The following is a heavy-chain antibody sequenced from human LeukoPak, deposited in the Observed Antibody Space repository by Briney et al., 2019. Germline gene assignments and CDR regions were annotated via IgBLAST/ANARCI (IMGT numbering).Heavy chain of an antibody. J-gene: IGHJ3*01. CDR1: GFTFSSHW. V-gene: IGHV3-74*01. CDR2: INSDGSNT. D-gene: IGHD6-25*01. CDR3: ARGFSGIAFDF. Sequence: GGSLRLSCAASGFTFSSHWVHWVRQAPGKGLVWVSRINSDGSNTNYADSVKGRFTISRDNAKNTLSQQMNSLRAEDTAIYYCARGFSGIAFDFWGQGTMVTVSS.